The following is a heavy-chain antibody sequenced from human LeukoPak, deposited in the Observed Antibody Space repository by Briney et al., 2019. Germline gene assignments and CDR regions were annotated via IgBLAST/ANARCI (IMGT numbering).Heavy chain of an antibody. D-gene: IGHD2-2*01. Sequence: GGSLRLSCAASGFTFCDYYMSWIRQAPGKGVEWVSYISSSGSTIYYADSVKGRFTISRDNAKNSLYLQMNSLRAEDTAVYYCARDSTFDAFDIWGQGTMVTVSS. V-gene: IGHV3-11*04. CDR2: ISSSGSTI. J-gene: IGHJ3*02. CDR1: GFTFCDYY. CDR3: ARDSTFDAFDI.